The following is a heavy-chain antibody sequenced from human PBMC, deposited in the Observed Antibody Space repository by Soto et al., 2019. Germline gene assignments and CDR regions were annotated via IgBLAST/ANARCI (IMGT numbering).Heavy chain of an antibody. V-gene: IGHV3-33*01. CDR1: GFTFSSYG. D-gene: IGHD5-18*01. Sequence: QVQLVESGGGVVQPGRSLRLSCAASGFTFSSYGMHWVRQAPGKGLEWVAVIWYDGSNKYYADSVKGRFTISRDNSKITLYLQMNSLRAEDTAVYYCARDLSRGYSYGSDYWGQGTLVTVSS. CDR3: ARDLSRGYSYGSDY. CDR2: IWYDGSNK. J-gene: IGHJ4*02.